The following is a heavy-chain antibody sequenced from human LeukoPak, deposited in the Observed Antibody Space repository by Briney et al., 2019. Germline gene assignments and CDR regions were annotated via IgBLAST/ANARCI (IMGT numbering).Heavy chain of an antibody. Sequence: ASVKVSCKASGYTFTSYGISWVRHAPGQGLEWMGWISAYNGNTNYAQKLQGRVTMTTDTSTSTAYMELRSLRSDDTAVYYCARRQFSGWLRHDAFDIWGQGTMVTVSS. CDR3: ARRQFSGWLRHDAFDI. V-gene: IGHV1-18*01. J-gene: IGHJ3*02. CDR1: GYTFTSYG. D-gene: IGHD6-19*01. CDR2: ISAYNGNT.